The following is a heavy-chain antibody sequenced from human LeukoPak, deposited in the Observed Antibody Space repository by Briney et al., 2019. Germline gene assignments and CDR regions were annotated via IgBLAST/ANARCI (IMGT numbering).Heavy chain of an antibody. J-gene: IGHJ4*02. CDR2: IIPILGMA. D-gene: IGHD2-8*02. V-gene: IGHV1-69*04. Sequence: ASVKVSCKASGGTFSSYAISWVRQAPGQGLEWMGRIIPILGMANYAQKFQGRVTITADKSTSTAYMELSSLRSEDTAVYYCARGLNELLVDFDYWGQGTLVTVSS. CDR1: GGTFSSYA. CDR3: ARGLNELLVDFDY.